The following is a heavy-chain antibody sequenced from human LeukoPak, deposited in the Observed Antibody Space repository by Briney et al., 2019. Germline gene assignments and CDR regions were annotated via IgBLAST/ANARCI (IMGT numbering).Heavy chain of an antibody. CDR2: IYHSGST. J-gene: IGHJ5*01. D-gene: IGHD3-10*01. CDR1: GGSISSGGYY. Sequence: SQTLPLTCTVSGGSISSGGYYWSWIRQPPGKGLEWIGYIYHSGSTYYNPSLKSRVTISVDRPKNQFFLNVTSLTAADTAVYYCARSRQASGLFNSWGQGTLVVVSS. V-gene: IGHV4-30-2*01. CDR3: ARSRQASGLFNS.